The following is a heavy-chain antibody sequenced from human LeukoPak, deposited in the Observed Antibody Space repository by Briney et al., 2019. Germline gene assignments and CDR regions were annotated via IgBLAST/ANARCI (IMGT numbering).Heavy chain of an antibody. D-gene: IGHD1-1*01. Sequence: SETLSLTCTVSGGSISSYYWSWIRQPPGKGPEWIGYIDYNGDTNYNPSLKSRVTISVDTSKKQFSLKLSSVTPADTAVYYCARAGGTYMIDPWGQGTLVTVSS. CDR2: IDYNGDT. V-gene: IGHV4-59*01. CDR3: ARAGGTYMIDP. CDR1: GGSISSYY. J-gene: IGHJ5*02.